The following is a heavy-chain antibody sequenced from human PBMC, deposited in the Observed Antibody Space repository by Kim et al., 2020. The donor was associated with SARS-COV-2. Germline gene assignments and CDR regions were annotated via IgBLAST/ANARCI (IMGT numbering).Heavy chain of an antibody. CDR2: IKSKTDGGTT. V-gene: IGHV3-15*01. J-gene: IGHJ3*02. D-gene: IGHD3-22*01. CDR1: GFTFSNAW. CDR3: TTDSTLTYYYDSSGYRTDAFDI. Sequence: GGSLRLSCAASGFTFSNAWMSWVRQAPGKGLEWVGRIKSKTDGGTTDYAAPVKGRFTISRDDSKNTLYLQMNSLKTEDTAVYYCTTDSTLTYYYDSSGYRTDAFDIWGQGTMVTVSS.